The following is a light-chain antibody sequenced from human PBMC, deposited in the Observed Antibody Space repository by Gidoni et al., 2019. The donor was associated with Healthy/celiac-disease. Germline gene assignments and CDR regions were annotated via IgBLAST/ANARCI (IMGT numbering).Light chain of an antibody. CDR2: AAS. Sequence: DIQLTQSPSFLSASVGDRVTITCRASQGISSYLAWYQQKPGQAPKLLIYAASTFQRGVPSRFRGSGFWKEIPLTISRLQPEDFATYYCQQLNSYPWTFGQGTKVEIK. V-gene: IGKV1-9*01. CDR3: QQLNSYPWT. CDR1: QGISSY. J-gene: IGKJ1*01.